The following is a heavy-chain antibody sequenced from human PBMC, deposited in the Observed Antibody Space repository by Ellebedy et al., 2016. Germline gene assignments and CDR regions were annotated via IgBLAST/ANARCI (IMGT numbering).Heavy chain of an antibody. CDR1: GGSISIYY. J-gene: IGHJ3*01. CDR2: ISDTGST. V-gene: IGHV4-59*01. CDR3: ARDERGELSWVDAFDV. Sequence: SETLSLTCTVSGGSISIYYLSWIRQPPGKGLEWMGYISDTGSTNYNPSLKSRVTISGDRSKNQFSLKLSSVTAADTALYYCARDERGELSWVDAFDVWGQGTMVIVSS. D-gene: IGHD3-16*02.